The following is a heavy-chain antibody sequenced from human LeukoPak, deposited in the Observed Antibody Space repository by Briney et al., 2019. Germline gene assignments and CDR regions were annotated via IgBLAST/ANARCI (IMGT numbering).Heavy chain of an antibody. Sequence: SETLSLTCTVSGGSISSRSYYWGWIRQPPGKGLEWVGSINNSEITYDNPSLSSRITMSLDTSKNQFSLHLSSVTAADTAVYYCARVDSSGARGYKPVVDLWGQGTLVTVST. CDR2: INNSEIT. D-gene: IGHD5-24*01. CDR3: ARVDSSGARGYKPVVDL. V-gene: IGHV4-39*07. J-gene: IGHJ5*02. CDR1: GGSISSRSYY.